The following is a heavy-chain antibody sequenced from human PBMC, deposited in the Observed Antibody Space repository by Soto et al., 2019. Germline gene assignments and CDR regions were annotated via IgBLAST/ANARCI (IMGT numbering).Heavy chain of an antibody. D-gene: IGHD2-21*02. J-gene: IGHJ4*02. Sequence: PSETLSLTCTVTGDSISSRSYYWGWIRQPPGKGLEWIGSIYYSGSTYNNPSLRSRVSMSIDTSKDQFSLKLKSVTAADTALYFCLGQRTSGVTHAYFYLWGPGSLVTGSS. CDR1: GDSISSRSYY. CDR2: IYYSGST. CDR3: LGQRTSGVTHAYFYL. V-gene: IGHV4-39*01.